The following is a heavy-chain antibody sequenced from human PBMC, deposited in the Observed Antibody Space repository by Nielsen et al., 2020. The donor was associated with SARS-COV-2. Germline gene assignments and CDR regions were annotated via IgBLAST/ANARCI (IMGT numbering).Heavy chain of an antibody. CDR3: AKSGEVLLWFGELLTYYFDY. V-gene: IGHV3-21*01. CDR1: GFSFSSHA. CDR2: ISGGSSYI. Sequence: GESLKISCAVSGFSFSSHAMNWVRQAPGKGLEWVSSISGGSSYIYYADSVKGRFAISRDNSKNTLYLQMNSLRAEDTAVYYCAKSGEVLLWFGELLTYYFDYWGQGTLVTVSS. D-gene: IGHD3-10*01. J-gene: IGHJ4*02.